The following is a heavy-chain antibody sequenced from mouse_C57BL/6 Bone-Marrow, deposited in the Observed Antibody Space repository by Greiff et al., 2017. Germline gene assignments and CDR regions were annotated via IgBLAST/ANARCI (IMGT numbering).Heavy chain of an antibody. D-gene: IGHD6-1*01. Sequence: DVMLVESGGGLVQPGGSLKLSCAASGFTFSDYYMYWVRQTPEKRLEWVAYISNGGGSTYYPDTVKGRFTISRDNAKNTLYLQMSRLKSEDTAMYYCARHPNLDYWGQGTTLTVSS. CDR2: ISNGGGST. CDR3: ARHPNLDY. CDR1: GFTFSDYY. J-gene: IGHJ2*01. V-gene: IGHV5-12*01.